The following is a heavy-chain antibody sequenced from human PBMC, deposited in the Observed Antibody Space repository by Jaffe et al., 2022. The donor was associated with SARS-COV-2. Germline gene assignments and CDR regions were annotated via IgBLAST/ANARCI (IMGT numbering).Heavy chain of an antibody. CDR1: GGSISSYY. CDR3: ARFGTGLLRYFDWLSHTFSDYYYGMDV. CDR2: IYYSGST. V-gene: IGHV4-59*08. D-gene: IGHD3-9*01. Sequence: QVQLQESGPGLVKPSETLSLTCTVSGGSISSYYWSWIRQPPGKGLEWIGYIYYSGSTNYNPSLKSRVTISVDTSKNQFSLKLSSVTAADTAVYYCARFGTGLLRYFDWLSHTFSDYYYGMDVWGQGTTVTVSS. J-gene: IGHJ6*02.